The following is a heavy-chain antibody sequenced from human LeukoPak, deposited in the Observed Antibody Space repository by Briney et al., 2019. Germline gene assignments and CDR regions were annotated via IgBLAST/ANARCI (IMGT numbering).Heavy chain of an antibody. CDR3: ARVPTGRNVVAAAARMGWNGAFDI. CDR1: GGSFSEYY. CDR2: ISQSGSI. J-gene: IGHJ3*02. Sequence: SETLSLTCAVYGGSFSEYYWSWIRQSPGKGLEWIAEISQSGSINYNPSLKSRVTISVDASKKQFSLKMSSVTAADTAMYYCARVPTGRNVVAAAARMGWNGAFDIWGQGTMVTISS. V-gene: IGHV4-34*01. D-gene: IGHD2-2*01.